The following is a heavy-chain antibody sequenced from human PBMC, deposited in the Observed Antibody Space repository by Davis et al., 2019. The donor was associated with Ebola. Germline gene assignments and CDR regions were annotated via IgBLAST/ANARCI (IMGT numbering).Heavy chain of an antibody. D-gene: IGHD1-1*01. CDR1: GYPFTSYY. CDR2: INPNSGGT. V-gene: IGHV1-2*02. CDR3: ARTCTYGMDV. Sequence: ASVKVSCKASGYPFTSYYIHWVRQAPGQGLEWMGWINPNSGGTNYAQKFQGRVTMTRDTSISTAYMELSRLRSDDTAVYYCARTCTYGMDVWGQGTTVTVSS. J-gene: IGHJ6*02.